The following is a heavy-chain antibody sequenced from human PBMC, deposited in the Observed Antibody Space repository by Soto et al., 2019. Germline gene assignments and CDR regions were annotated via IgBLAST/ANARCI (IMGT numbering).Heavy chain of an antibody. D-gene: IGHD1-1*01. J-gene: IGHJ3*02. Sequence: QEQLVESGGGLVKPGGSLRLSCAASGFTFSDYSMSWIRQAPGKGLEWISYIRSTDSSIFYADSVKGRFTISRDNARSSLYLKMDCLRAEDTAVYYCARRSDVTTSLSFYIWGQGRMATASS. CDR2: IRSTDSSI. V-gene: IGHV3-11*01. CDR3: ARRSDVTTSLSFYI. CDR1: GFTFSDYS.